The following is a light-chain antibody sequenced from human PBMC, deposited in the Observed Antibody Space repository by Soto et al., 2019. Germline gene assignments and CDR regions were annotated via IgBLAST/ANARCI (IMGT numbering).Light chain of an antibody. Sequence: DIVMTQTPLSLSVTPGEPASISCRSSQSLFDSDDGKTYLDWYLQKPGQSPQLLIYMLSHRASGVPDRFSGSGSGTDFTLKISRVEAEDVGLYFCMQRIRFPWAFGPGTKVDLK. CDR3: MQRIRFPWA. V-gene: IGKV2-40*01. CDR2: MLS. J-gene: IGKJ3*01. CDR1: QSLFDSDDGKTY.